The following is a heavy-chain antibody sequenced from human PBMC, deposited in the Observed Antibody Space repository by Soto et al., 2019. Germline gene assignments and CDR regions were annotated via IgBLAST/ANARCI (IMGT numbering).Heavy chain of an antibody. CDR2: ISYDGSNK. V-gene: IGHV3-30*18. D-gene: IGHD3-3*01. CDR3: AKDFGAVEGLTREYYFDY. Sequence: GGSLRLSCAASGFTISIYGMHWVRKAPGKGLEWVAVISYDGSNKYYADSVKGRFTISRDNSKNTLYLQMNSLRAEDTAVYYCAKDFGAVEGLTREYYFDYWGQGTLVTVSS. J-gene: IGHJ4*02. CDR1: GFTISIYG.